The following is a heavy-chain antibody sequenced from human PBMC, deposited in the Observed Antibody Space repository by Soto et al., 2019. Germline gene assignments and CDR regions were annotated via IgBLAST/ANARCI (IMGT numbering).Heavy chain of an antibody. CDR3: ASSSSGWHDYYYYGMDV. Sequence: QVQLQQWGAGLLKPSETLSLTCAVYGGSFSGYYWSWIRQPPGKGLEWIGEINHSGSTNYNPSLKSRVTISVDTSKNQFSLKLSSVTAADTAVYYCASSSSGWHDYYYYGMDVWGQGTTVTVSS. CDR2: INHSGST. D-gene: IGHD6-19*01. CDR1: GGSFSGYY. V-gene: IGHV4-34*01. J-gene: IGHJ6*02.